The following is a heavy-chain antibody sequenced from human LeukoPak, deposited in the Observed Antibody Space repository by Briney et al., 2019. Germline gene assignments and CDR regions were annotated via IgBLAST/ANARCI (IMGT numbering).Heavy chain of an antibody. CDR1: GYSFTSYW. V-gene: IGHV5-51*01. J-gene: IGHJ5*02. CDR2: IYPGDSDT. Sequence: GESLKISCKGSGYSFTSYWIGWVRQIPGKGLEWMGIIYPGDSDTRYSPSFQGQVTISADKSINTAYLQWSSLKASDTAMYYCARHVQPAAHWDNWFDPWGQGTLVTVSS. D-gene: IGHD2-2*01. CDR3: ARHVQPAAHWDNWFDP.